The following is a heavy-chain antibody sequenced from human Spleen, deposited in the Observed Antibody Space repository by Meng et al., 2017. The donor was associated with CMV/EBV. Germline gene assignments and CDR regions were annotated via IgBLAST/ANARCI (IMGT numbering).Heavy chain of an antibody. J-gene: IGHJ4*02. CDR1: GFTFDNYA. D-gene: IGHD1-1*01. CDR3: AKDIGAHNWDDLPLDY. Sequence: GGSLRLSCAASGFTFDNYAMHWVRQAPGKGMEWVSSISWHSGSIGYGASVKGRFTISRDNAKNSLHLQMNSLRAEDTALYYCAKDIGAHNWDDLPLDYWGQGTLVTVSS. CDR2: ISWHSGSI. V-gene: IGHV3-9*01.